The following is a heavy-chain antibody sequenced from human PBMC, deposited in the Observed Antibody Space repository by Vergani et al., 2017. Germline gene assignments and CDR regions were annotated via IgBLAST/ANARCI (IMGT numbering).Heavy chain of an antibody. D-gene: IGHD3-3*01. V-gene: IGHV3-21*06. CDR1: GFTFSSYC. J-gene: IGHJ4*02. CDR2: ISSSSNYI. CDR3: TKEPTGPGFGGSFFDY. Sequence: EVNLVESGGGLVHPGGSLRLSCAASGFTFSSYCMNWVRQAPGKGLEWVSSISSSSNYIYYADSVKGRFTISRDNAKNMVYLQMSSLRADDTAVYFCTKEPTGPGFGGSFFDYWGRGTLVTVSS.